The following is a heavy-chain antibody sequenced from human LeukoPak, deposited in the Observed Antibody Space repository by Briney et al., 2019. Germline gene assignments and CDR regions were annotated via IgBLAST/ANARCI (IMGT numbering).Heavy chain of an antibody. CDR3: ARDGYDFWSGIDY. CDR1: GFTFSSYE. D-gene: IGHD3-3*01. CDR2: ISSSGSTR. Sequence: TGGSLRLSCAGSGFTFSSYEMNWVRQAPGKGLEWVSYISSSGSTRYYADSVKGRFTVSRDNAKNSLYLQMNSLRAEDTAVYYCARDGYDFWSGIDYWGQGTLVTVSS. J-gene: IGHJ4*02. V-gene: IGHV3-48*03.